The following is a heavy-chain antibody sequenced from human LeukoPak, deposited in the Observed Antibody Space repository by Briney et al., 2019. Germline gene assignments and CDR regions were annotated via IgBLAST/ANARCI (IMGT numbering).Heavy chain of an antibody. D-gene: IGHD6-6*01. J-gene: IGHJ4*02. CDR1: GFPFSVYW. V-gene: IGHV3-7*01. CDR2: TNEHGSDS. CDR3: ASWRAISSEAN. Sequence: GGPLRLSCAASGFPFSVYWVSWLRQAPGKGLEWVAHTNEHGSDSYYVDSVKGRFAISRDNAKNSLYLQMNSLRVEDTAVYYCASWRAISSEANWGQGTLVTVSS.